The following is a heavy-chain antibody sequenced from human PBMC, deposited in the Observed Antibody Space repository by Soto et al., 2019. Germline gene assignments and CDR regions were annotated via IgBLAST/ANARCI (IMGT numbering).Heavy chain of an antibody. J-gene: IGHJ6*01. D-gene: IGHD1-1*01. CDR1: GVSIGTAFYY. Sequence: PSETLSLTCSVSGVSIGTAFYYWSWIRQYPGKGLEWIGYIYYSGDTYYNPSLESRVTISLDTSKNQFSLKLSSLTAADTAVYYCARSRTIRNSDYYRMDVWGQGNTVTVSS. V-gene: IGHV4-31*03. CDR2: IYYSGDT. CDR3: ARSRTIRNSDYYRMDV.